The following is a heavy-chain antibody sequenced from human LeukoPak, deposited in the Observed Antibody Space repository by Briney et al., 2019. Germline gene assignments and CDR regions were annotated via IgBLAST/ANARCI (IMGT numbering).Heavy chain of an antibody. J-gene: IGHJ5*02. CDR2: INPNSGDT. V-gene: IGHV1-2*02. CDR1: GYTFTGYY. Sequence: ASVKVSCKASGYTFTGYYMHWVRQAPGQGLECMGWINPNSGDTNYAQKFQGRVTMTRDTSISTAYMELSRLRSDDTAVYYCARGSGITMVRGLIITYWFDPWGQGTLVTVSS. D-gene: IGHD3-10*01. CDR3: ARGSGITMVRGLIITYWFDP.